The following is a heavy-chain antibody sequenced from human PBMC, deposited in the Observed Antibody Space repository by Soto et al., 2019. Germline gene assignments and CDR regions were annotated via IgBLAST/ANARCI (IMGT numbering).Heavy chain of an antibody. J-gene: IGHJ4*02. CDR3: AKSRYSDSSGDFYVY. V-gene: IGHV3-23*01. CDR1: AFTFSNYA. D-gene: IGHD3-22*01. CDR2: IGGSGRTT. Sequence: GGSLRLSCAASAFTFSNYAMSWVRQAPGKGLEWVSGIGGSGRTTYYADSVKGRFTISRDNSNNTLFLQMNSLRAEDTAVYYCAKSRYSDSSGDFYVYWGQGTLVTVSS.